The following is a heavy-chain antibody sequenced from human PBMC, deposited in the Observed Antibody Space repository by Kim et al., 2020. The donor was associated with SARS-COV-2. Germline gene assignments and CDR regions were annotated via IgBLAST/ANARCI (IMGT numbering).Heavy chain of an antibody. Sequence: SETLSLTCAVYGGSFSGYYWSWIRQPPGKGLEWIGVINHSGSTNYNPSLKSRVTISVDTSKNQFYLKLSSVTAADTAVYYCARGSAGYWYFDLWGRGTLVTVST. J-gene: IGHJ2*01. CDR3: ARGSAGYWYFDL. D-gene: IGHD6-19*01. CDR2: INHSGST. CDR1: GGSFSGYY. V-gene: IGHV4-34*01.